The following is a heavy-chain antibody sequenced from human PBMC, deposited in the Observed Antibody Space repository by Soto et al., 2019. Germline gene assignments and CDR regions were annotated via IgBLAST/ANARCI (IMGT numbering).Heavy chain of an antibody. CDR1: GFTVSGNY. J-gene: IGHJ6*02. V-gene: IGHV3-53*01. CDR3: ARDVVVVPAATGPGVYYYGMDV. CDR2: IYGGGST. Sequence: PGGSLRLSCAASGFTVSGNYMSWVRQAPGKGLEWVSVIYGGGSTYYADSVKGRFTISRDNSKNTLYLQMNSLRAEDTAVYYCARDVVVVPAATGPGVYYYGMDVWGQGTTVTVSS. D-gene: IGHD2-2*01.